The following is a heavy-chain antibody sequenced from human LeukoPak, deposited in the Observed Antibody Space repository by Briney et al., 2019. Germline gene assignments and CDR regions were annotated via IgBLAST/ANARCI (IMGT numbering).Heavy chain of an antibody. J-gene: IGHJ4*02. D-gene: IGHD1-26*01. CDR2: IYSGGST. CDR3: ARGGWTYGRYYYFDY. V-gene: IGHV3-53*01. CDR1: GFTVSSHY. Sequence: PGGSLRLSCTASGFTVSSHYISWVRQAPGKGLEWVSCIYSGGSTYYADSVEGRFTISRDNSKNTVFLQMNSLRAEDTAMYYCARGGWTYGRYYYFDYWGQGSLVTVSS.